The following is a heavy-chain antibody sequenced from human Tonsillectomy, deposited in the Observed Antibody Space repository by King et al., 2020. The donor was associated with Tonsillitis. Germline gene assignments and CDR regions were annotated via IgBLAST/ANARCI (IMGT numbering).Heavy chain of an antibody. D-gene: IGHD6-13*01. CDR1: GFTFSSYA. CDR2: IYSSGSTT. J-gene: IGHJ4*02. V-gene: IGHV3-23*03. Sequence: VQLVESGGGLVQPGGSLRVSCAASGFTFSSYAMSWVRQAPGKGLEWVSIIYSSGSTTYYADSVKGRFTISRDNSKNTLYLQMNSLRADDTALYYCAKGRRDSRSWYYFEYWGQGTLVTVPS. CDR3: AKGRRDSRSWYYFEY.